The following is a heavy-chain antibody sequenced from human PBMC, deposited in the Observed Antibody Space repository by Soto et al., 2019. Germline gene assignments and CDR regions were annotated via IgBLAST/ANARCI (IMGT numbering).Heavy chain of an antibody. CDR3: AKENGYSSSWFEFDY. CDR2: ISGSGGST. CDR1: GVAFCGCA. D-gene: IGHD6-13*01. Sequence: GGSLRLSGAASGVAFCGCAMSWVRQAPGKGLEWVSAISGSGGSTYYADSVKGRFTISRDNSKNTLYLQMNSLRAEDTAVYYCAKENGYSSSWFEFDYWGQGTLVTVSS. J-gene: IGHJ4*02. V-gene: IGHV3-23*01.